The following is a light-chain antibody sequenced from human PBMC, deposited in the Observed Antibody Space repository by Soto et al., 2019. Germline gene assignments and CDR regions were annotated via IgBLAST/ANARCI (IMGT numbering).Light chain of an antibody. CDR3: QQRTDWPMT. CDR2: GAS. V-gene: IGKV3-11*01. Sequence: EIVLTQSPATLSLSPGERDTLSCRASQSVSSYLAWYQQRPGQAPMLLIYGASNRATGIPARFSGSWSGTGFSITISRLEAEDFEVYYCQQRTDWPMTFGHGKRLEIK. J-gene: IGKJ5*01. CDR1: QSVSSY.